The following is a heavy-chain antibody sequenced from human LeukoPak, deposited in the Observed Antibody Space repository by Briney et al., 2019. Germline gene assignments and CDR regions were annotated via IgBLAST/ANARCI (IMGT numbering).Heavy chain of an antibody. CDR3: AGDLLGYGRPFDY. J-gene: IGHJ4*02. CDR1: GGSISSYY. V-gene: IGHV4-59*01. CDR2: IYYTGST. D-gene: IGHD5-18*01. Sequence: SETLSLTCTVSGGSISSYYWSWIRQPPGKGLEWIGYIYYTGSTNYNPSLKSRVTISVDTSKNQFSLKLSSVTAADTAVYYCAGDLLGYGRPFDYWGQGTLITVSS.